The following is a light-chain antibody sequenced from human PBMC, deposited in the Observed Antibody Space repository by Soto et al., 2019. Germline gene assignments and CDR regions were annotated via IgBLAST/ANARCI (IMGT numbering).Light chain of an antibody. V-gene: IGLV2-14*01. Sequence: QSVLTQPASVSGSPGQSITISCSGSGSDIGTYNFVSWYQHHPGRAPKLIISEVANRPSGVSDRFSGSKSGNTASLTISGLQPEDEADYYCSSYTTGSLVVFGGGTKVTVL. CDR1: GSDIGTYNF. CDR3: SSYTTGSLVV. J-gene: IGLJ2*01. CDR2: EVA.